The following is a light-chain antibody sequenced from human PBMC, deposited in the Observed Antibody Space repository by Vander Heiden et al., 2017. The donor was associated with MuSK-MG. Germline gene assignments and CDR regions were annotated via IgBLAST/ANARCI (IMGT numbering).Light chain of an antibody. CDR1: QSVSSN. Sequence: EIVMTQSPATLSVSPGERATLSCRASQSVSSNLAWYQQKPGQAPMLLIYGASTRATGIPARFSGSGSGTEFTLTISSLQSEDFAVYYCQQYNNWPITLGQGTRLEIK. J-gene: IGKJ5*01. V-gene: IGKV3-15*01. CDR3: QQYNNWPIT. CDR2: GAS.